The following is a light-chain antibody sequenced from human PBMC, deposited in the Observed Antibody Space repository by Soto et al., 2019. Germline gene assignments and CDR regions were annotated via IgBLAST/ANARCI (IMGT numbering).Light chain of an antibody. Sequence: QSVLTQPPSASGTPGQRVIISCSGRSSNIGSNYVYWFQHLPGTAPKLLIYANDQRPSGVPDRLSGSKSGTSASLAISGLRSEDEADYYCAAWDDSLGGSWVFGGGTKLTVL. CDR3: AAWDDSLGGSWV. CDR2: AND. CDR1: SSNIGSNY. J-gene: IGLJ3*02. V-gene: IGLV1-47*02.